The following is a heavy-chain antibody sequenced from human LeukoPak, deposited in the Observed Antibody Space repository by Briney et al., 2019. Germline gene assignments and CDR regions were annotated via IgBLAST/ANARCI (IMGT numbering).Heavy chain of an antibody. D-gene: IGHD6-13*01. CDR2: IYYSGST. V-gene: IGHV4-4*02. J-gene: IGHJ4*02. CDR3: ARVGEAAAASFDY. CDR1: GGSISSSNW. Sequence: SETLSLTCAVSGGSISSSNWWSWVRQPPGKGLEWIGSIYYSGSTYYNPSLKSRVTISVDTSKNQFSLKLSSVTAADTAVYYRARVGEAAAASFDYWGQGTLVTVSS.